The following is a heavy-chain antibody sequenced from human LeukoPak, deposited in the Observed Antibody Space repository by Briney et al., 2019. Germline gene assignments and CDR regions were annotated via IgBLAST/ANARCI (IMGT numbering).Heavy chain of an antibody. J-gene: IGHJ4*02. CDR3: ARGGSGWLDYFDY. Sequence: GASVKVSCKASGYTFTGYYMHWVRQAPGQGLEWMGRINPNRGGTNYAQKFQGRVTMTRDTSISTAYMELSRLRSDDTAVYYCARGGSGWLDYFDYWGQGTLVTVSS. CDR1: GYTFTGYY. D-gene: IGHD6-19*01. CDR2: INPNRGGT. V-gene: IGHV1-2*06.